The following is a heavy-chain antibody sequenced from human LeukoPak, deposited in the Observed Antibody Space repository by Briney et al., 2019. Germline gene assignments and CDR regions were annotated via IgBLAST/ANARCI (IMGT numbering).Heavy chain of an antibody. CDR1: GFPFNTHF. Sequence: GGSLRLSCSASGFPFNTHFMHWVRQTPGKALEYVSTISTNGETTFYADSVTGRFTISRDNSQNTLYLQMSSLRPDDTAVYYCVKDLSGTWPFDYWGQGTQVTVSS. J-gene: IGHJ4*02. D-gene: IGHD1-26*01. V-gene: IGHV3-64D*06. CDR3: VKDLSGTWPFDY. CDR2: ISTNGETT.